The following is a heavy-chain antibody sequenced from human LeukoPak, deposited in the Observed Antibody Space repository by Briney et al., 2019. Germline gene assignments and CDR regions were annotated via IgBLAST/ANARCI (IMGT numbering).Heavy chain of an antibody. CDR1: GGSVSSSF. CDR3: ARDTVAAAGDFDY. CDR2: INYSGSS. Sequence: SETLSLTCTVSGGSVSSSFWSWIRQPPGKGLEWIGRINYSGSSHYNPSLKSRVTISLDTSKNQFSLRLSSVSAADTALYFCARDTVAAAGDFDYWGQGTLVTVSS. V-gene: IGHV4-59*02. J-gene: IGHJ4*02. D-gene: IGHD6-25*01.